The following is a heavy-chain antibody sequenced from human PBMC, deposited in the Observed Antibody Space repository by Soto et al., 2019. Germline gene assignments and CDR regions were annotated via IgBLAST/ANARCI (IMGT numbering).Heavy chain of an antibody. CDR1: GFTFSSYA. V-gene: IGHV3-23*01. J-gene: IGHJ6*02. CDR3: AKSTEGYYYYYGMDV. Sequence: GGSLRLSCAASGFTFSSYAMSWVRQAPGKGLEWVSAISGSGGSTYYADSVKGRFTISRDNSKNTLYLQMNSLRAEDTAVYYCAKSTEGYYYYYGMDVWGQGTTVTVSS. CDR2: ISGSGGST.